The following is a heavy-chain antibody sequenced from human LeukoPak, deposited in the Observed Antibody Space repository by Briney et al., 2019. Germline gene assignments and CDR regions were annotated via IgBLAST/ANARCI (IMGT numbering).Heavy chain of an antibody. CDR2: ISANTGKT. Sequence: ASVKVSCKTSVYSFATYGFCWVRQAPGDGLEWMGWISANTGKTSYAQKFQERVTMTTDTSTTTAYMELRSLRLDDTAVYFCAKVAGDRTDYWGQGTLVTVSS. D-gene: IGHD1-1*01. V-gene: IGHV1-18*01. J-gene: IGHJ4*02. CDR1: VYSFATYG. CDR3: AKVAGDRTDY.